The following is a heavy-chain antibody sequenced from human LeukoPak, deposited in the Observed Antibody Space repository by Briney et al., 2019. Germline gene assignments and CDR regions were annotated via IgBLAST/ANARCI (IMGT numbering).Heavy chain of an antibody. D-gene: IGHD6-19*01. V-gene: IGHV4-39*07. CDR2: IYYSGST. CDR3: ATGVAGTATQFDY. J-gene: IGHJ4*02. Sequence: SETLSLTCTVSGGSISSSSYYWGWIRQPPGKGLEWIGSIYYSGSTYYNPSLKSRVTISVDTSKNQFSLKLSSVTAADTAVYYCATGVAGTATQFDYWGQGTLVTVSS. CDR1: GGSISSSSYY.